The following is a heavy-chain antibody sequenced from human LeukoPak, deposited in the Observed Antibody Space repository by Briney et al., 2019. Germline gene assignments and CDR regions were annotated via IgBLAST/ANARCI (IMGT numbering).Heavy chain of an antibody. V-gene: IGHV1-2*02. Sequence: EASVKVSCKASGYIFTGYYMHWVRQAPGQGLEWMGWINPNSGGTNYAQKFQGRVTMTRDTSISTADMELSRLRSDDTAVYYCARDRGSTSLNWFDPWGQGTLVTVSS. CDR2: INPNSGGT. D-gene: IGHD2-2*01. CDR3: ARDRGSTSLNWFDP. CDR1: GYIFTGYY. J-gene: IGHJ5*02.